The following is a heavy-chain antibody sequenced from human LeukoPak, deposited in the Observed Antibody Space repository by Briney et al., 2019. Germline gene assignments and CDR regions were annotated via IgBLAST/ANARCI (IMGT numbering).Heavy chain of an antibody. CDR2: INPNSGGT. Sequence: ASVKVSCKASGYTFTGYYMHWVRQAPGQGLEWMGRINPNSGGTNYAQKFQGRVTMTTDTSMSTAYMELGSLRSDDTAVYYCARRRAVAGVNWFDPWGQGTLVTVSS. CDR1: GYTFTGYY. V-gene: IGHV1-2*06. CDR3: ARRRAVAGVNWFDP. J-gene: IGHJ5*02. D-gene: IGHD6-19*01.